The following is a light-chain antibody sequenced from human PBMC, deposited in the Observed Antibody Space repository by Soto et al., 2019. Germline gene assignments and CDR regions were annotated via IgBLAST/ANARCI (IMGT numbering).Light chain of an antibody. V-gene: IGKV1-16*01. CDR2: GAS. CDR1: QGISNY. Sequence: IHITQSPSSLSASVGDRFSITCRASQGISNYLAWYQQKPGKVPKLLIFGASTLQSGVPSRFSGSGSGTDFTLTISSLQPEDFATYFCQKLNAYPPWTFGQGTKVDIK. CDR3: QKLNAYPPWT. J-gene: IGKJ1*01.